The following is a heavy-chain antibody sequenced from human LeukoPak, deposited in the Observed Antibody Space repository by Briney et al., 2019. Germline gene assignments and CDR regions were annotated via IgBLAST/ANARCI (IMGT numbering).Heavy chain of an antibody. CDR3: ASPYLDYGGNAHAFDI. J-gene: IGHJ3*02. Sequence: GGSLRLSCAASGFTFSSYAMSWVRQAPGKGLEWVSAISGSGGSTYYADSVKGRFTISRDNSKNTLYLQMNSLRAEDTAVYYCASPYLDYGGNAHAFDIWGQGTMVTVSS. CDR1: GFTFSSYA. V-gene: IGHV3-23*01. CDR2: ISGSGGST. D-gene: IGHD4-23*01.